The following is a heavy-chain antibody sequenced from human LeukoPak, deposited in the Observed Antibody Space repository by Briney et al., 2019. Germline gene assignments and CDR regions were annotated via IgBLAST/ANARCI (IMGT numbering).Heavy chain of an antibody. J-gene: IGHJ4*02. CDR2: IRYDGSNK. CDR1: GFTFRSYG. V-gene: IGHV3-30*02. D-gene: IGHD6-13*01. Sequence: GGSLRLSCAASGFTFRSYGMHWVRQAPGKGLEWVAFIRYDGSNKYYADSVKGRFTISRDNSKNTLYLQINSQRAEDTAVYYCAKDRIVAVGDDYWGQGTLVTVSS. CDR3: AKDRIVAVGDDY.